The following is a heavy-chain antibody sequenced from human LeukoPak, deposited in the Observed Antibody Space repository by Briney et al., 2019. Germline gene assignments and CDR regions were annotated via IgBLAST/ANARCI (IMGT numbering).Heavy chain of an antibody. CDR2: ISAYNGNT. J-gene: IGHJ4*02. V-gene: IGHV1-18*01. CDR3: ARDRYYYGSGSYYNRVDY. D-gene: IGHD3-10*01. Sequence: ASVKVSCKASGYTFTSYGISWVRQAPGQGLEWMGWISAYNGNTNYAQKLQGRVTMTTDTSTSTAYMELRSLRSDDTAVYYCARDRYYYGSGSYYNRVDYWGQGTLVTVSS. CDR1: GYTFTSYG.